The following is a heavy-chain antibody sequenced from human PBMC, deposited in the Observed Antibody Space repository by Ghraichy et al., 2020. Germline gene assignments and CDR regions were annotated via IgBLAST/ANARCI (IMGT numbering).Heavy chain of an antibody. D-gene: IGHD3-10*01. V-gene: IGHV1-69*13. CDR3: ARCVRRDYDGSGSYYYYYYGMDV. CDR1: GCTFSSYA. CDR2: IIPIFGTA. Sequence: SVKVSCKASGCTFSSYAISWVRQAPGQGLEWMGGIIPIFGTANYAQKLQGRVTITADESTSTAYMELSSLRSEDTAVYYCARCVRRDYDGSGSYYYYYYGMDVWGQGTTVTVSS. J-gene: IGHJ6*02.